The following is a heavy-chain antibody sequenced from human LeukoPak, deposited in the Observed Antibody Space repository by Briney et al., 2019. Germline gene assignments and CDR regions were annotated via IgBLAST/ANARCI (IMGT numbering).Heavy chain of an antibody. Sequence: GGSLKLSCATSGFTFSDSGVHWVRQASGRGLEWVGRIRSKANNYATAYAESVKGRFIVSRDDSKNTAYLQPNSLKTEDTAVYYCTGCGRTRCASDSIDFWGQGTLVTVSS. CDR2: IRSKANNYAT. J-gene: IGHJ4*02. V-gene: IGHV3-73*01. CDR1: GFTFSDSG. D-gene: IGHD2-15*01. CDR3: TGCGRTRCASDSIDF.